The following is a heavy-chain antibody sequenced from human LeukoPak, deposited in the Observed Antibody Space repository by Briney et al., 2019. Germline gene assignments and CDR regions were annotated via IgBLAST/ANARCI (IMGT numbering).Heavy chain of an antibody. CDR1: GFTFSDYA. V-gene: IGHV3-49*04. CDR2: IRNKANDGTT. Sequence: GGSLRLSCTTSGFTFSDYAVSWVRQAPGKGLEWIGFIRNKANDGTTEYAASVKGRFTISRDDSKTIAHLQMSSLKTEDTAVYYCSRFYSSGWASGAFDIWGQGTMVTVSS. J-gene: IGHJ3*02. CDR3: SRFYSSGWASGAFDI. D-gene: IGHD3-22*01.